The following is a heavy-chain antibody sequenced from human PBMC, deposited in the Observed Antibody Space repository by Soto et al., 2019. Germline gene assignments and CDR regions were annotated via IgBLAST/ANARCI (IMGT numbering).Heavy chain of an antibody. J-gene: IGHJ4*02. CDR3: ARVRVVGKYYFDY. CDR2: IYPRDSDT. CDR1: GYSFTSYW. V-gene: IGHV5-51*01. D-gene: IGHD1-1*01. Sequence: GESLKISCKGSGYSFTSYWIGWVRQMPGKGLEWMGIIYPRDSDTRYSPSFQGQVTISADKSISTAYVQWSSLKASDTAIYYCARVRVVGKYYFDYWGQGTLVTVSS.